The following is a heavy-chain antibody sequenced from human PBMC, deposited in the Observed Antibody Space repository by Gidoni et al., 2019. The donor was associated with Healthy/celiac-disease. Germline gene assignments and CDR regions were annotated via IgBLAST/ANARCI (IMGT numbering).Heavy chain of an antibody. J-gene: IGHJ5*02. V-gene: IGHV1-69*06. CDR1: GGTFSSYA. CDR2: IIPIFGTA. D-gene: IGHD3-22*01. CDR3: ARVAAGYYDSREFWFDP. Sequence: PGSSVKVSCKASGGTFSSYAISWVRQAPGQGLEWMGGIIPIFGTANYAQKFQGRVTITADKSTSTAYMELSSLRSEDTAVYYCARVAAGYYDSREFWFDPWGQGTLVTVSS.